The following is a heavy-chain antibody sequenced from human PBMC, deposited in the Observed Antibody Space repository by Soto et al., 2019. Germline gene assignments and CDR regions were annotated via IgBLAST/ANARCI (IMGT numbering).Heavy chain of an antibody. V-gene: IGHV3-30-3*01. CDR1: GFTFSSYA. J-gene: IGHJ4*02. CDR2: ISYDGSNK. CDR3: ARDGERVLRFLEWLSAPGDY. D-gene: IGHD3-3*01. Sequence: QVQLVESGGGVVQPGRSLRLSCAASGFTFSSYAMHWVRQAPGKGLEWVAVISYDGSNKYYADSVKGRFTISRDNSKNTLYLQMNSLRAEDTAVYYCARDGERVLRFLEWLSAPGDYWGQGTLVTVSS.